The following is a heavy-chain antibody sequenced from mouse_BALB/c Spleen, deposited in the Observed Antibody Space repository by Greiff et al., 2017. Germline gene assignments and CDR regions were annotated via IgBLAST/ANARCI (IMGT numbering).Heavy chain of an antibody. D-gene: IGHD1-1*01. J-gene: IGHJ2*01. CDR3: TRGHYGSSYEDYFDY. CDR2: ISSGGSYT. V-gene: IGHV5-6-4*01. CDR1: GFTFSSYT. Sequence: EVTLVESGGGLVKPGGSLKLSCAASGFTFSSYTMSWVRQTPEKRLEWVATISSGGSYTYYPDSVKGRFTISRDNAKNTLYLQMSSLKSEDTAMYYCTRGHYGSSYEDYFDYWGQGTTLTVSS.